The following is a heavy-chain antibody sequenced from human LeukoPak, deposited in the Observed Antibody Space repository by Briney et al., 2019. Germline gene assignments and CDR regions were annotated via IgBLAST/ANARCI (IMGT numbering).Heavy chain of an antibody. CDR3: ARSGSGYYLSFDY. CDR2: INPNSGGT. D-gene: IGHD3-22*01. J-gene: IGHJ4*02. V-gene: IGHV1-2*02. CDR1: GYTFTGYY. Sequence: ASVKVSCKASGYTFTGYYMHWVRQAPGQGLEWMGWINPNSGGTNYAQKFQGRVTMTRDTSISTAYMELSRLRSDDTAVYYCARSGSGYYLSFDYWGQGTLVTVSS.